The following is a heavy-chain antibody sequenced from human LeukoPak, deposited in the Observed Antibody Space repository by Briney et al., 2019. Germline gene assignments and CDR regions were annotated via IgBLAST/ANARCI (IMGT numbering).Heavy chain of an antibody. V-gene: IGHV4-4*02. D-gene: IGHD3-22*01. Sequence: SETLSLTCAVSGGSISSSNWWSCVRQPPRKGLEWIGEIYHTGSTNYNPSLKSRVTISVDKSKNQFSLKLSSVTAADTAVYYCARGLYYYDSSGYYSTAYYFDYWGQGTLVTVSS. CDR1: GGSISSSNW. CDR2: IYHTGST. J-gene: IGHJ4*02. CDR3: ARGLYYYDSSGYYSTAYYFDY.